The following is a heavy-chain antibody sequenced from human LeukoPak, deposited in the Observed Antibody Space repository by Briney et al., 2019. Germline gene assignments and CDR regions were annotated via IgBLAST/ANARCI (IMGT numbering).Heavy chain of an antibody. CDR1: GFTFSSYW. J-gene: IGHJ5*02. Sequence: GGSLRLSCAASGFTFSSYWMSWVRQAPGKGLEWVSYISSSSSTIYYADSVKGRFTISRDNAKNSLYLQMNSLRAEDTAVYYCARDKSSWYRPQNWFDPWGQGTLVTVSS. CDR3: ARDKSSWYRPQNWFDP. CDR2: ISSSSSTI. V-gene: IGHV3-48*01. D-gene: IGHD6-13*01.